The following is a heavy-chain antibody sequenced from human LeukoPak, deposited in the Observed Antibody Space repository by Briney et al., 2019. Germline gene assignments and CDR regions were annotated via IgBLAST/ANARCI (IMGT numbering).Heavy chain of an antibody. CDR3: AKGDSTSCCRGEVY. Sequence: GGSLRLSCAASGFTFSSNGMHWVRQAPGKGLEWVAVIWYDGSKKYYADSVKGRFTISRDNSKNTLDLQMDSLRAEDTAVYYCAKGDSTSCCRGEVYWGQGTLVTVSS. J-gene: IGHJ4*02. V-gene: IGHV3-33*06. D-gene: IGHD2-2*01. CDR2: IWYDGSKK. CDR1: GFTFSSNG.